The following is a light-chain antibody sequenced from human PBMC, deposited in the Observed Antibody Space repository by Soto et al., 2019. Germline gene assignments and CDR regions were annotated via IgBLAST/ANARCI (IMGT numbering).Light chain of an antibody. CDR2: LGS. J-gene: IGKJ3*01. V-gene: IGKV2-28*01. CDR1: QSLLHKSGYNH. Sequence: DIVMTQSPLSLPVTPGEPASISYRSSQSLLHKSGYNHLDWYLQKPGQSQQLLISLGSNRASGVPDRFSGSGSVTDFTLKISRVEAEDVGVYYCMQTLQTPPTFGPGTKVDIK. CDR3: MQTLQTPPT.